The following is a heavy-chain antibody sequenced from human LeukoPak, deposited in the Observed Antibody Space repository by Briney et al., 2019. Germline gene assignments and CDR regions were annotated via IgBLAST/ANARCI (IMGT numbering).Heavy chain of an antibody. D-gene: IGHD2-2*01. V-gene: IGHV3-21*01. CDR2: ISSSSSYI. CDR1: GFTFSSYS. Sequence: GGSLRLSCAASGFTFSSYSMNWVRQAPGKGLEWVPSISSSSSYIYYADSVKGRFTISRDNAKNSLYLQMNSLRAEDTAVYYCARRRYCSSTSCSLFDYWGQGTLVTVSS. J-gene: IGHJ4*02. CDR3: ARRRYCSSTSCSLFDY.